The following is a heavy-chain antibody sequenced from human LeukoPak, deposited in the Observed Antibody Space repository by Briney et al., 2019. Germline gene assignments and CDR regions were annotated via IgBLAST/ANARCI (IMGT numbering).Heavy chain of an antibody. D-gene: IGHD3-10*01. CDR3: ASYGSGSL. J-gene: IGHJ4*02. V-gene: IGHV3-48*03. Sequence: GGSLRLSCVASGFTFSSFEMNWVRQAPGKGLEWVSYISSSGSAISYADAVQGRFTVSRDNAKNSLYLQMNSLRAEDTALYYCASYGSGSLWGQGTLVTVSS. CDR2: ISSSGSAI. CDR1: GFTFSSFE.